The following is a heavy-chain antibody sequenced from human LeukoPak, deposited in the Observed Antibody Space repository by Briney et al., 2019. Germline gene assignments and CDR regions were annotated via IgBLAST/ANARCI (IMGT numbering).Heavy chain of an antibody. CDR1: GFTVSSNY. CDR3: ARHIVATIKGGFDY. Sequence: GGSLRLSCAASGFTVSSNYMSWVRQVPGKGLEWVSVIYSGGSTYYADSVKGRFTISRDNSKNTLYLQMNSLRAEDTAVYYCARHIVATIKGGFDYWGQGTLVTVSS. J-gene: IGHJ4*02. CDR2: IYSGGST. V-gene: IGHV3-66*04. D-gene: IGHD5-12*01.